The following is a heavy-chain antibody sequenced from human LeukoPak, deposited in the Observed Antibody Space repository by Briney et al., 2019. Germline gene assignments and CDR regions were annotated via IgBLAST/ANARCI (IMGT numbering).Heavy chain of an antibody. CDR1: GFTFDDYA. CDR2: ISWNSGSI. D-gene: IGHD1-1*01. V-gene: IGHV3-9*03. CDR3: AKVQLERRWDAFDI. Sequence: PGGSLRLSCAASGFTFDDYAMHWVRQAPGKGLEWVSGISWNSGSIGYADSVKGRFTISRDNAKNSLYLQMNSLRAEDMALYYCAKVQLERRWDAFDIWGQGTMVTVSS. J-gene: IGHJ3*02.